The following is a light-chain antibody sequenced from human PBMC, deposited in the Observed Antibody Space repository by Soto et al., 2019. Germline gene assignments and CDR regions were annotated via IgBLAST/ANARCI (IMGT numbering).Light chain of an antibody. CDR3: GAWGDSLGVV. CDR2: DNN. J-gene: IGLJ2*01. V-gene: IGLV1-51*01. CDR1: SSNIGNNY. Sequence: QSVLTQPPSVSAATGQKVTISCSGTSSNIGNNYLSWYQQRPGTAPKLLISDNNKRPSGIPDRFSGSKSGTSATLGITGLETGDEAEYYWGAWGDSLGVVFGGGTKLTVL.